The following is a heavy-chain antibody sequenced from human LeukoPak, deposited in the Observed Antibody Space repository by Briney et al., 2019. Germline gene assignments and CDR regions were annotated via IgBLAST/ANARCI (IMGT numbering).Heavy chain of an antibody. J-gene: IGHJ4*02. D-gene: IGHD7-27*01. CDR1: GFTVSSNY. CDR3: ALGLTGGEDY. V-gene: IGHV3-74*01. CDR2: INPDGSYT. Sequence: PGGSLRLSCAASGFTVSSNYMTWVRQAPGEGLEWVSRINPDGSYTTYSDSVKGRFTISRDNAKNTLYLQMNSLRAEDTAVYYCALGLTGGEDYWGQGTQVTVSS.